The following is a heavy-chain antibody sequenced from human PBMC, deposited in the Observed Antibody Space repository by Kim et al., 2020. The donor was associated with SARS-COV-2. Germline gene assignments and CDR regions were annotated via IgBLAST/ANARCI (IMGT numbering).Heavy chain of an antibody. Sequence: YAPSFKGQITISADKSISTAYLQWSSLKASDTAMYYCARKVRLGSHGDYWGQGTLVTVSS. V-gene: IGHV5-51*01. CDR3: ARKVRLGSHGDY. J-gene: IGHJ4*02. D-gene: IGHD3-16*01.